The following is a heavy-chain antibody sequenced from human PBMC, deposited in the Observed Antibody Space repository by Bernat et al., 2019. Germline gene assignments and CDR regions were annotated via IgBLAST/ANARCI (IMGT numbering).Heavy chain of an antibody. V-gene: IGHV3-74*01. CDR3: ARIAAALRGFDY. Sequence: EVQLVESGGGLVQPGGSLRLSCAASGFTFSSYWMHWVRQAPGKGLVWVSRINSDGSSTSYADSVKGRFTISRDNAKNSLYLQMNSLRAEDTAVYYCARIAAALRGFDYWGQGTLVTVSS. D-gene: IGHD6-13*01. CDR1: GFTFSSYW. CDR2: INSDGSST. J-gene: IGHJ4*02.